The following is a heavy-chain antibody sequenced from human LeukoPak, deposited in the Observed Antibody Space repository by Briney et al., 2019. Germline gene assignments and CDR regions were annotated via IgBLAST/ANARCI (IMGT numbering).Heavy chain of an antibody. J-gene: IGHJ5*02. Sequence: GGSLRLSCAASGFTVSSNYMSRVRQAPGKGLEWVSVIYSGGSTYYADSVKGRFTISRDNSKNTLYLQMNSLRAEDTAVYYCARGVRYCSSTSCSNWFDPWGQGTLVTVAS. CDR2: IYSGGST. CDR3: ARGVRYCSSTSCSNWFDP. V-gene: IGHV3-66*01. CDR1: GFTVSSNY. D-gene: IGHD2-2*01.